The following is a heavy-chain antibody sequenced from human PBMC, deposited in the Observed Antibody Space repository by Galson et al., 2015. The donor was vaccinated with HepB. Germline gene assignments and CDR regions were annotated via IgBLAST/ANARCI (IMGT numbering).Heavy chain of an antibody. CDR3: ANPGGAPVGASYSDF. Sequence: SLRLSCAVSGFTFSTFAITWVRQAPGKGPQWVSTISNGGGSTYYADSVKGRFTISRDNSRSMLYLQLTSLKAEDTATYYCANPGGAPVGASYSDFWGQGTLVTVSS. J-gene: IGHJ4*02. CDR2: ISNGGGST. V-gene: IGHV3-23*01. D-gene: IGHD3-16*01. CDR1: GFTFSTFA.